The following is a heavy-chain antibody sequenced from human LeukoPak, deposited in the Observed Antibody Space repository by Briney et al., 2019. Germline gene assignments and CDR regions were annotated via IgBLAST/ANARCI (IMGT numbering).Heavy chain of an antibody. D-gene: IGHD4-17*01. CDR1: GYIFTSYG. J-gene: IGHJ3*02. V-gene: IGHV1-18*01. CDR2: ISAYNGNT. CDR3: AASMTTDAFDI. Sequence: GASVKVSCKAAGYIFTSYGTSWVRQAPGQGLEWMGWISAYNGNTNYAQKLQGRVSMTTDTSTSTAYMELRSLRSDDPAVYYCAASMTTDAFDIWGQGTMVTVSS.